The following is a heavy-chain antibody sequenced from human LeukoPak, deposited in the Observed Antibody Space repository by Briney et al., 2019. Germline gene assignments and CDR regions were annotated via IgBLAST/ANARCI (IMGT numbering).Heavy chain of an antibody. CDR1: GFTFSSYA. Sequence: GGSLRLSCAASGFTFSSYAMHWVRQAPGKGLEWVAVISYDGSNKYYADSVKGRFTISRDNSKNTLYLQMNSLRAEDTAVYYCARDQAYEILTGYYIGFDYWGQGTLVTVSS. CDR2: ISYDGSNK. CDR3: ARDQAYEILTGYYIGFDY. D-gene: IGHD3-9*01. V-gene: IGHV3-30*04. J-gene: IGHJ4*02.